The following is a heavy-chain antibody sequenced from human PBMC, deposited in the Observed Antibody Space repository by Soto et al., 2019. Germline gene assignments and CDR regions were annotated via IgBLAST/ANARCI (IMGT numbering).Heavy chain of an antibody. Sequence: QVHLIQSGAEVKKPGASVKVSCKVSGYTLTELSMHWVRQAPGKGLEWMGGFDPEDGKTTSAQKFQGRATVTEDTYTATAYMEIHPLITEDTDVYYCVTGVTIWLQSPVDYWGQGTRVNVSS. J-gene: IGHJ4*02. V-gene: IGHV1-24*01. D-gene: IGHD5-12*01. CDR1: GYTLTELS. CDR2: FDPEDGKT. CDR3: VTGVTIWLQSPVDY.